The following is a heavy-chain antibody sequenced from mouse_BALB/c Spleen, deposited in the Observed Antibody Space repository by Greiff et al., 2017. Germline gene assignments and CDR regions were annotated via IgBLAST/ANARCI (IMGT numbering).Heavy chain of an antibody. J-gene: IGHJ4*01. CDR3: ARWGLYYGTVYYAMDY. D-gene: IGHD1-1*01. Sequence: EESGPGLVKPSQSLSLTCTVTGYSITSDYAWNWIRQFPGNKLEWMGYISYSGSTSYNPSLKSRISITRDTSKNQFFLQLNSVTTEDTATYYCARWGLYYGTVYYAMDYWGQGTSVTVSS. V-gene: IGHV3-2*02. CDR2: ISYSGST. CDR1: GYSITSDYA.